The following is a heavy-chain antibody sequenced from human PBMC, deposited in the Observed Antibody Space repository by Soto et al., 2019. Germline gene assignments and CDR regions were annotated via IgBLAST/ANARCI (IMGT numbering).Heavy chain of an antibody. CDR1: GGSISSYY. D-gene: IGHD2-15*01. V-gene: IGHV4-59*08. Sequence: ETLSLTCTVSGGSISSYYWSWIRQPPGKGLEWIGYIYYSGSTNYNPSLKSRVTISVDTSKNQFSLKLSSVTAADTAVYYCARHSTYCSGSSCYYMDVWGKGTTVTVSS. CDR3: ARHSTYCSGSSCYYMDV. CDR2: IYYSGST. J-gene: IGHJ6*03.